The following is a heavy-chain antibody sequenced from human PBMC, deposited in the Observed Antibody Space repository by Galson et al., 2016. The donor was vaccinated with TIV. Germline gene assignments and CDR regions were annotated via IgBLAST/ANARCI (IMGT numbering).Heavy chain of an antibody. Sequence: SVKVSCKASGYTFTTYAIHWVRQAPGHGLEWMGWINAGNGDTKYSQKFQGRVTISRDTSASTAYMEQSSLTSEDTAMYYCARGATSDWPFDYWGQATLVTVSS. CDR1: GYTFTTYA. D-gene: IGHD6-19*01. V-gene: IGHV1-3*01. CDR3: ARGATSDWPFDY. J-gene: IGHJ4*02. CDR2: INAGNGDT.